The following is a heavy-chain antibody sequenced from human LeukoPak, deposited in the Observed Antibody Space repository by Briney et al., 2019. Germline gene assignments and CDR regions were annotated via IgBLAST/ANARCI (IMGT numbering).Heavy chain of an antibody. CDR3: ARDQDYYDSSGYYLFFDY. CDR1: GFTFSSYE. J-gene: IGHJ4*02. Sequence: GGSLRLSCAASGFTFSSYEMNWVRQAPGKGLEWVSYISSSGSTIYYADSVKGRFTISRDNAKNSLYLQMNSLRAEDTAVYYCARDQDYYDSSGYYLFFDYWGQGTLVTVSS. CDR2: ISSSGSTI. D-gene: IGHD3-22*01. V-gene: IGHV3-48*03.